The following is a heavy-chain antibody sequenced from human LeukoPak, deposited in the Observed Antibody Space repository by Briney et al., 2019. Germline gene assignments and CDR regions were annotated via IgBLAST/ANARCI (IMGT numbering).Heavy chain of an antibody. CDR1: GFTFSSYE. J-gene: IGHJ3*02. V-gene: IGHV3-48*03. D-gene: IGHD3-22*01. CDR3: AGTMIVVPSLGAFDI. CDR2: ISSSGSTI. Sequence: GGSLRLSCAASGFTFSSYEMNWVRQAPGKGLEWVSYISSSGSTIYYADSVKGRFTISRDNAKNSLYLQMNSLRAEDTAVYYCAGTMIVVPSLGAFDIWGQGTMVTVSS.